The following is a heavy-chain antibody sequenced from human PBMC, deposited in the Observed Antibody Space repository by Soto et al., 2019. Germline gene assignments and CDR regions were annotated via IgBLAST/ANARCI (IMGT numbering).Heavy chain of an antibody. Sequence: VXSVQVSVKASRFTFTSSAVQWVRQARGQRLEWIGWIVVGSGNTNYAQKFQERVTITRDMSTSTAYMELSSLRSEDTAVNYCAAAEGYYDSSGYQPFDYWGQGTLVTVSS. CDR2: IVVGSGNT. CDR3: AAAEGYYDSSGYQPFDY. V-gene: IGHV1-58*01. J-gene: IGHJ4*02. CDR1: RFTFTSSA. D-gene: IGHD3-22*01.